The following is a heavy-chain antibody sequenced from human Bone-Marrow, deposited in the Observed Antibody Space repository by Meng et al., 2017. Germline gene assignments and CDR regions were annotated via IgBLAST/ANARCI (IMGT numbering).Heavy chain of an antibody. V-gene: IGHV1-46*01. CDR2: INPSGGST. CDR1: GYIFTSYY. J-gene: IGHJ5*02. CDR3: ARNVGYCTNGVCPKSNWFDP. D-gene: IGHD2-8*01. Sequence: ASSLVFSKASGYIFTSYYMLCVRQAPGQGLEWMGIINPSGGSTSYAQKYQGRVTMTRDTSTSTVYMELSSLRTEDTTVYYCARNVGYCTNGVCPKSNWFDPWGQGTLVTVSS.